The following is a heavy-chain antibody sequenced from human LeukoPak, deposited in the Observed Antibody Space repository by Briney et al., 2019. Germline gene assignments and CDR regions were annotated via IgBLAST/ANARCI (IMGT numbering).Heavy chain of an antibody. V-gene: IGHV4-39*07. J-gene: IGHJ4*02. Sequence: SETLSLTCTVSGGSISSYYWGWVRQPPGKGLEWIGSVHYSGSTYYNPSLKSRVTISVDESKTQLSLRLESVTAADTAVYYCARGTITTVTDSWGPGTLVTVSS. CDR3: ARGTITTVTDS. CDR1: GGSISSYY. D-gene: IGHD4-17*01. CDR2: VHYSGST.